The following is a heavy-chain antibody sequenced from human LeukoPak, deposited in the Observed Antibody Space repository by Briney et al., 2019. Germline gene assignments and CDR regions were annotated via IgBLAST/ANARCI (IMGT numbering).Heavy chain of an antibody. CDR2: IKQDGSEK. D-gene: IGHD3-10*02. V-gene: IGHV3-7*01. CDR3: AELGITMIGGV. Sequence: GGSLRLSCAASGFTFSSYWMTWVRQAPGKGLEWVVNIKQDGSEKYYVDSGKGRFTISRDNAKNSLYLQMNSLRAEDTAVYYCAELGITMIGGVWGKGTTVTISS. J-gene: IGHJ6*04. CDR1: GFTFSSYW.